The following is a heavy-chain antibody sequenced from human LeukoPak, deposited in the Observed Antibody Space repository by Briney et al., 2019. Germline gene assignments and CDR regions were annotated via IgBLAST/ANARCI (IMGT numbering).Heavy chain of an antibody. CDR3: TTYKVATAFDL. J-gene: IGHJ2*01. D-gene: IGHD5-12*01. CDR1: GFSFSNAW. Sequence: PGGSLRLSCAASGFSFSNAWMTWVRQAPGKGLESVGRIKSKIDGETTDYTEPVKGRFTISRDVSKNTLYLQMNSLKSEDTAVYYCTTYKVATAFDLWGRGTLVTVSS. V-gene: IGHV3-15*01. CDR2: IKSKIDGETT.